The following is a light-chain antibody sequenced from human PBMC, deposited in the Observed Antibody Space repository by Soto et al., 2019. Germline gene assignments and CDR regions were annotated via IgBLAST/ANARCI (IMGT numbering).Light chain of an antibody. CDR3: QQTYSSPRT. Sequence: DIQMTQSPSSLSASVGDRVTITCRASQGIRNDLGWYQQKPGKAPTLLIYDVSRLESGVPSRFSGSGSGTDFTLTISNLQPEDFAVYYCQQTYSSPRTFGQGTKVDNK. CDR1: QGIRND. J-gene: IGKJ1*01. CDR2: DVS. V-gene: IGKV1-39*01.